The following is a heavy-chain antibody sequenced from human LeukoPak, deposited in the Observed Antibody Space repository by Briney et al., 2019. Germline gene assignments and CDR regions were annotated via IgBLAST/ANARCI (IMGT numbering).Heavy chain of an antibody. CDR1: GYSFTTQD. V-gene: IGHV1-3*03. CDR3: TLYNY. CDR2: INPGNGDT. D-gene: IGHD2-2*02. J-gene: IGHJ4*02. Sequence: ASVKVSCKTSGYSFTTQDMHWVRQAPGQSLEWMGCINPGNGDTKYSQEFQGRVTITRDTSATTAYMELSSLRSDDMAVYYCTLYNYWGQGTLVTVSS.